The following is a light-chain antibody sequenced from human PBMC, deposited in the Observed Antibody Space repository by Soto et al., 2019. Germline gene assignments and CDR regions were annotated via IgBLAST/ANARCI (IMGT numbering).Light chain of an antibody. CDR1: QSVSSIY. J-gene: IGKJ2*01. V-gene: IGKV3-20*01. Sequence: EIVLTQSPDTLSLSPGERATLSCRASQSVSSIYLAWYQHKPGQVPRLLLYGASNRATGVPDRFSGSGSGTDFTLTISRLEPEDIALYYCQQHGSSAFTFGQGTKLQIK. CDR3: QQHGSSAFT. CDR2: GAS.